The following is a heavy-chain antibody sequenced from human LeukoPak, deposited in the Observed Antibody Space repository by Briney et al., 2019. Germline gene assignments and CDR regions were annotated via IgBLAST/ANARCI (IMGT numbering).Heavy chain of an antibody. V-gene: IGHV3-23*01. Sequence: GGSLRFSCAASGFTFRHFAMSWVRQAPGKGLEWVSVISGSGTNTYYAESVKGRFTISRDNSNNALYLQMHGLRDEDTALYYCAKGRRVGIAAPIDAWGQGTQVTVSS. CDR3: AKGRRVGIAAPIDA. J-gene: IGHJ5*02. CDR1: GFTFRHFA. D-gene: IGHD6-13*01. CDR2: ISGSGTNT.